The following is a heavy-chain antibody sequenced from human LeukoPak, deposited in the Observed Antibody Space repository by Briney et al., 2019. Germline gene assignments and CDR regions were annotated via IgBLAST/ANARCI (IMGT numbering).Heavy chain of an antibody. CDR3: AQTTGRYSYGHC. CDR2: IYWNNDN. CDR1: GFSLSTDGVG. V-gene: IGHV2-5*01. J-gene: IGHJ4*02. Sequence: SGPTLVNPTQTLTLTCTFSGFSLSTDGVGVAWFRQPPGKALEWLALIYWNNDNRYSPSLRSRLTITKDTSKNQVVLTMTNMDPVDTATYYCAQTTGRYSYGHCWGQGTLVTVSS. D-gene: IGHD5-18*01.